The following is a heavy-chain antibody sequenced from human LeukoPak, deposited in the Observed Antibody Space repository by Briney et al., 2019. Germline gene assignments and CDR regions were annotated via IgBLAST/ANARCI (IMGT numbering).Heavy chain of an antibody. Sequence: SETLSLTCTVSGGSISSYYWSWIRQPPGKGLEWIGYIYYSGSTNYNPSLKSRVTISVDTSKNQFSLKLSSVTAADTAVYYCARGGYDILTGYPYYYYGMDVWGQGTTVTVSS. CDR1: GGSISSYY. CDR3: ARGGYDILTGYPYYYYGMDV. V-gene: IGHV4-59*08. D-gene: IGHD3-9*01. CDR2: IYYSGST. J-gene: IGHJ6*02.